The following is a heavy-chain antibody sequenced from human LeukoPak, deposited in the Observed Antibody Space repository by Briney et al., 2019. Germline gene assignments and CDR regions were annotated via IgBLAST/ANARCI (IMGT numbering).Heavy chain of an antibody. J-gene: IGHJ4*02. CDR1: GFTVSSNY. Sequence: GGSLRLSCAASGFTVSSNYMSWVRQAPGKGLEWVSVIYSGGSTYYADSVKGRFTISRDNAKNSLYLQMNSLRAKDTAVYYCARVISWYWFDYWGQGTLVTVSS. CDR3: ARVISWYWFDY. CDR2: IYSGGST. V-gene: IGHV3-53*01. D-gene: IGHD6-13*01.